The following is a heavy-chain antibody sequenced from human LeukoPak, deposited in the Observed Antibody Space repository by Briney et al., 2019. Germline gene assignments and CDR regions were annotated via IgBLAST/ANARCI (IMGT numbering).Heavy chain of an antibody. CDR2: IYTSGST. J-gene: IGHJ6*03. D-gene: IGHD5-12*01. CDR3: ARGRGYSGYFGYYYMDV. Sequence: SETLSLTCTVSGGSISSGSYYWSWIRQPAGKGLEWIGRIYTSGSTNYNPSLKSRVTISLDTSKNQFSLKLSSVTAADTAVYYCARGRGYSGYFGYYYMDVWGKGTTVIVSS. V-gene: IGHV4-61*02. CDR1: GGSISSGSYY.